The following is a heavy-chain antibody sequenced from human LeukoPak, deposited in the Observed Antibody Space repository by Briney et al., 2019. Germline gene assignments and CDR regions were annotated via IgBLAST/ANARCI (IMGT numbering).Heavy chain of an antibody. CDR3: AKARKDIVVVVAASPDY. D-gene: IGHD2-15*01. Sequence: PGGSLRLSCAASGFTFSSYGMHWVRQAPGKGLEWVAVISYDGSNKYYADSVKGRFTISRDNSKNTLYLQMNSPRAEDTAVYYCAKARKDIVVVVAASPDYWGQGTLVTVSS. CDR2: ISYDGSNK. J-gene: IGHJ4*02. CDR1: GFTFSSYG. V-gene: IGHV3-30*18.